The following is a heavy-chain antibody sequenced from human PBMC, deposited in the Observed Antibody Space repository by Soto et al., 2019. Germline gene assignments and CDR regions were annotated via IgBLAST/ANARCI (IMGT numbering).Heavy chain of an antibody. Sequence: AETLVLTFTVSCGSISSSLYSWGWIRQPPGEVVWVVGGIYYIGVPYYNPSLKSRVTISVHTSKNQFSLKLSSVTAADTAVYYCARHQGIVVVPAAIMGWFDPWGQGTLVTVSS. D-gene: IGHD2-2*01. CDR1: CGSISSSLYS. V-gene: IGHV4-39*01. CDR3: ARHQGIVVVPAAIMGWFDP. J-gene: IGHJ5*02. CDR2: IYYIGVP.